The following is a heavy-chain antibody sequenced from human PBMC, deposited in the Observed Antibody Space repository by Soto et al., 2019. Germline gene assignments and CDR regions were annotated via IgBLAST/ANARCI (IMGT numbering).Heavy chain of an antibody. CDR1: GYTFTNYA. CDR3: ARVVLLVVNSTYIWLDP. D-gene: IGHD2-15*01. CDR2: ISANNGNT. J-gene: IGHJ5*02. V-gene: IGHV1-18*01. Sequence: QVQLVQSGAEVKKPGASVKVSCKASGYTFTNYAISWVRQAPGQGLEWMGWISANNGNTNYAQNLQGRVTMTTDTSTNTAYLELRSLRSDDTAIYYCARVVLLVVNSTYIWLDPWGQGTLVTVSS.